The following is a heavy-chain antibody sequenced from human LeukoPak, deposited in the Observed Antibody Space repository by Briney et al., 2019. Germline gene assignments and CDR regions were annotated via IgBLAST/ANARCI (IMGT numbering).Heavy chain of an antibody. Sequence: GGSPRLSCAASGFTFDDYAMHWVRQAPGKGLEWVSGISWNSGDIGYADSVKGRFTISRDNAKNSLYLQMNSLRAEDTALYYCAKDTGDSSGCLDYWGQGTLVTVSS. CDR2: ISWNSGDI. CDR1: GFTFDDYA. CDR3: AKDTGDSSGCLDY. D-gene: IGHD6-19*01. V-gene: IGHV3-9*01. J-gene: IGHJ4*02.